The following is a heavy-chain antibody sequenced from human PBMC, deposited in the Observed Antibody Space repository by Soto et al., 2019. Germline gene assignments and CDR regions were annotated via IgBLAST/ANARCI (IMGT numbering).Heavy chain of an antibody. Sequence: SGCSLRLSFEASGFSFSNYAMAWVRQAPGNGLDLFSAISGSVFNTFYADSVKGRFTTSRDKSENTLYQQMNSLRAEDTATYFCAKGLVGCYANYYYYPMDVWGPGSTVTVSS. CDR2: ISGSVFNT. CDR1: GFSFSNYA. J-gene: IGHJ6*02. D-gene: IGHD2-2*01. V-gene: IGHV3-23*01. CDR3: AKGLVGCYANYYYYPMDV.